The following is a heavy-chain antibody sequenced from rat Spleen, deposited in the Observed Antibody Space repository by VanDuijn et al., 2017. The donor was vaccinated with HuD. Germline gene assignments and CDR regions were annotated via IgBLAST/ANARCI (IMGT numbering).Heavy chain of an antibody. V-gene: IGHV5-7*01. CDR1: GFTFSDYN. Sequence: EVQLVESGGGLVQPGRSLKLSCAASGFTFSDYNMAWVRQAPKNGLEWVATISYDGSSTYYPDSVKGRFTISRENAYSTLYLQMNSLRSEDTGTYYCTRDDTTVGYFDYWGQGVMVTVSS. D-gene: IGHD1-1*01. CDR3: TRDDTTVGYFDY. J-gene: IGHJ2*01. CDR2: ISYDGSST.